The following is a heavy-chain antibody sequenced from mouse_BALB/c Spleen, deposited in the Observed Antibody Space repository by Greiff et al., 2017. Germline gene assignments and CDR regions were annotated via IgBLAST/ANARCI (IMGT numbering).Heavy chain of an antibody. Sequence: DVMLVESGPSLVKPSQTLSLTCSVTGDSITSGYWNWIRKFPGNKLEYMGYISYSGSTYYNPSLKSRISITRDTSKNQYYLQLNSVTTEDTATYYCARGRKNYYDYDGTAWFAYWGQGTLVTVSA. D-gene: IGHD2-4*01. V-gene: IGHV3-8*02. J-gene: IGHJ3*01. CDR3: ARGRKNYYDYDGTAWFAY. CDR2: ISYSGST. CDR1: GDSITSGY.